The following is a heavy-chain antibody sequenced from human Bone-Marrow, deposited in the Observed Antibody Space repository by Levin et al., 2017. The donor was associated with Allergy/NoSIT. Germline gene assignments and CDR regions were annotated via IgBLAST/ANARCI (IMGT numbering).Heavy chain of an antibody. V-gene: IGHV3-7*01. CDR1: GFTFSNSW. CDR3: ARLKRDHDRTWYFDY. J-gene: IGHJ4*02. Sequence: QAGGSLRLSCAASGFTFSNSWMSWVRQAPGKGLEWVANKKQDGNEEYYVDSVKGRFIISRDNAKSSLFLQMNSLRVEDTAVYYCARLKRDHDRTWYFDYWGQGTLVTVSS. CDR2: KKQDGNEE. D-gene: IGHD3-22*01.